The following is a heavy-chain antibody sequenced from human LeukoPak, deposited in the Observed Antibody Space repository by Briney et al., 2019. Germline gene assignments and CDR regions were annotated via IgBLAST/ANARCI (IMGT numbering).Heavy chain of an antibody. V-gene: IGHV6-1*01. CDR3: AREAPYYYYGLDV. J-gene: IGHJ6*02. Sequence: SQTLSLTCAISGDNVSNDSAPWTWIRQSPSRGLEWLGRTYYRSKWYNDYAVSVKSRIIINPDTSKNQFSLQLNSVTLEDTAVYYCAREAPYYYYGLDVWGQGTTVTVSS. CDR2: TYYRSKWYN. CDR1: GDNVSNDSAP.